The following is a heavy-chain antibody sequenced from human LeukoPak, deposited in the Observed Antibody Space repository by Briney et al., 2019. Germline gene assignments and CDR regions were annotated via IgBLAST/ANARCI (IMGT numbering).Heavy chain of an antibody. CDR3: ARLTVTDYYFDY. V-gene: IGHV4-39*01. D-gene: IGHD4-17*01. CDR2: IYYSGST. J-gene: IGHJ4*02. CDR1: GGSISSSSYY. Sequence: SETLSLTCTVSGGSISSSSYYWGWIRQPPGKALEWIGSIYYSGSTYYNPSLKSRVTISVDTSKNQFSLKLSSVTAADTAVYYCARLTVTDYYFDYWGQGTLVTVSS.